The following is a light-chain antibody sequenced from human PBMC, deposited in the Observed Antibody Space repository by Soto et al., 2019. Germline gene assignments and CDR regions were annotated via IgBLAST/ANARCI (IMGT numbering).Light chain of an antibody. J-gene: IGLJ3*02. CDR3: SSFTSINTWV. CDR1: SSDVGGYNY. CDR2: EVS. Sequence: QSVLTQHASVSGSPGQSITISCTGTSSDVGGYNYVSWYQQHPGKAPKLMIYEVSNRPSGVSNRFFGSKSGNTASLTISGLQTEDEADYYCSSFTSINTWVFGGGTKLTVL. V-gene: IGLV2-14*01.